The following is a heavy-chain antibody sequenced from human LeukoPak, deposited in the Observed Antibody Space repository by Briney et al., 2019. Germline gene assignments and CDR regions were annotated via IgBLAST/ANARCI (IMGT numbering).Heavy chain of an antibody. J-gene: IGHJ4*02. CDR3: ASGSSLDGSSGWPAHYY. V-gene: IGHV1-2*02. D-gene: IGHD6-19*01. CDR1: GYTFTVCY. Sequence: ASVKVSCKASGYTFTVCYMHWVRQAPGQGLEWMGWINPNSGDTHYAQKFQGRVTMTRDTSISTAYMELSSLTPDDTAVYYCASGSSLDGSSGWPAHYYWGQGTLVTVSS. CDR2: INPNSGDT.